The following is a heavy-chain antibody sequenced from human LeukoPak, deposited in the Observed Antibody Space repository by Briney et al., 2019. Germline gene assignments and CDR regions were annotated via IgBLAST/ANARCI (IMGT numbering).Heavy chain of an antibody. Sequence: SETLSLTCAVYGGSFSGYYWSWIRQPPGKGLEWIGEINHSGSTNYNPSLKSRVTISVDTSKNQFSLKLSSVTAADTAVYYCARAQSYRVLRYFDWWHNNWFDPWGLGTLVTVSS. CDR2: INHSGST. V-gene: IGHV4-34*01. J-gene: IGHJ5*02. D-gene: IGHD3-9*01. CDR3: ARAQSYRVLRYFDWWHNNWFDP. CDR1: GGSFSGYY.